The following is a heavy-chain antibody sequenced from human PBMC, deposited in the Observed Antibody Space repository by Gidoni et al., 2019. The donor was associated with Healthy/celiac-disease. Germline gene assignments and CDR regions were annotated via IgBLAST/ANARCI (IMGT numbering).Heavy chain of an antibody. Sequence: QVQLVQSGAEVKKPGSSVKVSCKASGGTFSSYTISWVRQAPGQGLEWMGRIIPILGIANYAQKFQGRVTITADKSTSTAYMELSSLRSEDTAVYYCAREVIWFGELSYYYYGMDVWGQGTTVTVSS. D-gene: IGHD3-10*01. CDR1: GGTFSSYT. V-gene: IGHV1-69*08. CDR2: IIPILGIA. J-gene: IGHJ6*02. CDR3: AREVIWFGELSYYYYGMDV.